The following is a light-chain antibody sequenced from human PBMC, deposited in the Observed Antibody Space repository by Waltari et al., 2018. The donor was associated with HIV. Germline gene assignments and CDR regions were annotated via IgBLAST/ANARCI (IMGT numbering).Light chain of an antibody. CDR3: AAWDDSLNGDVV. CDR1: SSNIGSNT. V-gene: IGLV1-44*01. J-gene: IGLJ2*01. Sequence: QSVLTQPPSASGTPGQRVTISCSGRSSNIGSNTVNWYTQLPGTAPKLLIYSNNRRPAAVPARCSGSKSGTSASLAISGLQSEDEADYYWAAWDDSLNGDVVFGGGTKLTVL. CDR2: SNN.